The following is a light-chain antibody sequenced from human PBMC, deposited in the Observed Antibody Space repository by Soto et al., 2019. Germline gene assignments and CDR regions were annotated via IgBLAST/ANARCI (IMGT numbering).Light chain of an antibody. J-gene: IGLJ7*01. CDR2: SDN. V-gene: IGLV1-47*02. CDR3: AAWDESLSGV. Sequence: QSVLTQPPSASGTPGQRVAISCSGSSSNIGSNFVYWYQQVPGTAPKLLIFSDNQRPSGVPDRFSGSKSGTSASLAISGLRSEDDGDYSCAAWDESLSGVFGGGTHMTV. CDR1: SSNIGSNF.